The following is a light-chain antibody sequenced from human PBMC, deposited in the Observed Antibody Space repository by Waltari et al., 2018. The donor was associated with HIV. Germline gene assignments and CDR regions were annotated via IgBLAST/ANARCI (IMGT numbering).Light chain of an antibody. CDR3: QSYDTSLTGWI. CDR1: GSNIGAGYD. V-gene: IGLV1-40*01. Sequence: QSVLTQPPSVSGAPGQTVTISCTGSGSNIGAGYDVHWYQQFPGTAPRLLIYSDNNRPSGVPDRFSGSKSGTSASLAISGLRAEDEADYYCQSYDTSLTGWIFGGGTKLTVL. CDR2: SDN. J-gene: IGLJ2*01.